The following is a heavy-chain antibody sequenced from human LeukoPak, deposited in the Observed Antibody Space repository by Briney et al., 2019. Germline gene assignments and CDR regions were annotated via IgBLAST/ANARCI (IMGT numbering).Heavy chain of an antibody. Sequence: GESLQISCQGSGSRFTSYWIGWVRRLPGKGLEWMGIIYPGDSDTRYSPSFQGQVTISADKSISTAYLQWSSLKASDTAMYYCARLRLRSAFDIWGQGTMVTVSS. V-gene: IGHV5-51*01. CDR1: GSRFTSYW. J-gene: IGHJ3*02. CDR2: IYPGDSDT. CDR3: ARLRLRSAFDI.